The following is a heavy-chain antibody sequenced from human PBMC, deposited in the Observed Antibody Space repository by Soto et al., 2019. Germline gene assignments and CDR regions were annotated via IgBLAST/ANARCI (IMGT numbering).Heavy chain of an antibody. J-gene: IGHJ6*02. Sequence: HVQLVESGGGVVQPGRSLRLSCAASGFTFSSYSMHWVRQAPGKGLEWVAVMSSDGSNKYYADSVKGRFTISRDNSKNTVYLQMNSLRAEDTAVYYCARDVLHCSSNSCYFYGMDVWGQGTTVTVSS. CDR2: MSSDGSNK. CDR3: ARDVLHCSSNSCYFYGMDV. D-gene: IGHD2-2*01. V-gene: IGHV3-30-3*01. CDR1: GFTFSSYS.